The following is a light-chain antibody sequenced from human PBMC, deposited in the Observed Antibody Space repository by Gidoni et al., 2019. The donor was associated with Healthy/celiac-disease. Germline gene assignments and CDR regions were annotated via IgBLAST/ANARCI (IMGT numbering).Light chain of an antibody. J-gene: IGLJ3*02. Sequence: QLVLTQSPSASASLGASVKLTCTLSSGHSSYAIAWHQQQPEKGPRYLMKLNSDGSHSKGDGIPDRFSGSSSGAERYLTISSLQSEDEADYYCQTWGTGPRVVGGGTKLTVL. CDR3: QTWGTGPRV. CDR2: LNSDGSH. V-gene: IGLV4-69*01. CDR1: SGHSSYA.